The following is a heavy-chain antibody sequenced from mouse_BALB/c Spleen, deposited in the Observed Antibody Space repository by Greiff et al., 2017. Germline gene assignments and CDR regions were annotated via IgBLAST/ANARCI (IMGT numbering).Heavy chain of an antibody. D-gene: IGHD4-1*01. V-gene: IGHV3-2*02. CDR3: ASSNWGFAY. CDR1: GYSITSDYA. J-gene: IGHJ3*01. CDR2: ISYSGST. Sequence: EVKLEESGPGLVKPSQSLSLTCTVTGYSITSDYAWNWIRQFPGNKLEWMGYISYSGSTSYNPSLKSRISITRDTSKNQFFLQLNSVTTEDTATYYCASSNWGFAYWGQGTLVTVSA.